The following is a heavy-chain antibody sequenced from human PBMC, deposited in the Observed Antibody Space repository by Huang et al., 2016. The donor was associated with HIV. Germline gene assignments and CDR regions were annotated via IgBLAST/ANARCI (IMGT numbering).Heavy chain of an antibody. D-gene: IGHD1-7*01. CDR2: IKQDESEK. V-gene: IGHV3-7*01. CDR1: TFTFGAYW. J-gene: IGHJ6*02. CDR3: ATKTAGMDI. Sequence: VESGGRSVQPGGSLKLSCVGSTFTFGAYWMSWVRQPPGKGLEWVANIKQDESEKDYVDSVKGRFNISRDKARKVLFLEMDDLRVEDTAIYFCATKTAGMDIWGQGTTVTVSS.